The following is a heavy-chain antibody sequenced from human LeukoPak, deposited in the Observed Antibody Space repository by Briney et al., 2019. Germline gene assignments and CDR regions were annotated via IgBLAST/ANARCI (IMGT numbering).Heavy chain of an antibody. CDR2: IRYDGSNK. J-gene: IGHJ3*02. D-gene: IGHD4-11*01. CDR1: GFTFSSYG. V-gene: IGHV3-30*02. Sequence: GGSLRLSCAASGFTFSSYGMHWVRQAPGKGLEWVAFIRYDGSNKYYADSVKGRFTISRDNSKNTLYLQMNSLRAEDTAVYYCAKPHTVTTWPDAFDIWGQGTMVTVSS. CDR3: AKPHTVTTWPDAFDI.